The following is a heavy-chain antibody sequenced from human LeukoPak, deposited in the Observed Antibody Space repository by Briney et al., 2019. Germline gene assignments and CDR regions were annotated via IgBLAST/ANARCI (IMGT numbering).Heavy chain of an antibody. D-gene: IGHD2-15*01. V-gene: IGHV3-48*03. CDR3: ARDALHCSGGSCYIDY. J-gene: IGHJ4*02. CDR2: ISSSGSTI. Sequence: GGSLRLSCAASGFTFSSYEMNWVRQAPGKGLEWVSYISSSGSTIYYADSVKGRFTISRDNSKNTLYLQMNSLRAEDTAVYYCARDALHCSGGSCYIDYWGQGTLVTVSS. CDR1: GFTFSSYE.